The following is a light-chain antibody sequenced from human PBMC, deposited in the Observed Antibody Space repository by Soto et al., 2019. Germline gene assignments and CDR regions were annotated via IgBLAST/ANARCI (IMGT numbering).Light chain of an antibody. CDR3: QKYNSAPRT. V-gene: IGKV1-27*01. CDR2: ASS. CDR1: QGISNY. Sequence: DIQMTQSPSSLSASVGDRVTITCRASQGISNYLAWFQQEPGKVPELLIYASSTLRSGVPSRFSGSGSGKNFTLTISSLQPEDVATYYCQKYNSAPRTFGQGTKLEIK. J-gene: IGKJ2*01.